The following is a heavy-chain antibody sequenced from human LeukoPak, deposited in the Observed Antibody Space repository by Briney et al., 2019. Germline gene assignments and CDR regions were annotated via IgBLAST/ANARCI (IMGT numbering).Heavy chain of an antibody. CDR2: ISAYNGNT. CDR1: GYTFTSYG. V-gene: IGHV1-18*01. Sequence: ASVRVSCKASGYTFTSYGISWVRQAPGQGLEWMGWISAYNGNTNYAQKLQGRVTMTTDTSTSTAYMELRSLRSDDTAVYYCARLWFGENYYYYMDVWGKGTTVTISS. D-gene: IGHD3-10*01. CDR3: ARLWFGENYYYYMDV. J-gene: IGHJ6*03.